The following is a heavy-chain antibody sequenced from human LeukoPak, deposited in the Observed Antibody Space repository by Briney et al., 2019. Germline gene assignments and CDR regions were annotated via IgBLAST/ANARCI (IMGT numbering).Heavy chain of an antibody. CDR2: IYYSGST. J-gene: IGHJ6*03. CDR3: ARDQPYVGYCSSSSCFSPNAYYYYMDV. D-gene: IGHD2-2*01. V-gene: IGHV4-39*07. Sequence: KPSETLSLTCTVSGGSISSSSYYWGWIRQPPGKGLEWIGSIYYSGSTYYNPSLKSRVTISVDTSKNQFSLKPSSVTAADTAVYYCARDQPYVGYCSSSSCFSPNAYYYYMDVWGKGTTATVSS. CDR1: GGSISSSSYY.